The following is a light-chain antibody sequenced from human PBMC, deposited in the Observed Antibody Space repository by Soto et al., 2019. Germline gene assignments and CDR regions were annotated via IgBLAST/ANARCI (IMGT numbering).Light chain of an antibody. J-gene: IGLJ3*02. CDR3: ASWDDSLSGEV. CDR2: RHD. CDR1: TSNIGSNY. V-gene: IGLV1-47*01. Sequence: QSVLTQPPSASGTPGQRVTISCSQSTSNIGSNYVYWYQQVPGTAPKLLIYRHDQRPSGVPDRFSGSRSGTSASLAISGLRSEDEADYYCASWDDSLSGEVFGGGTKLTVL.